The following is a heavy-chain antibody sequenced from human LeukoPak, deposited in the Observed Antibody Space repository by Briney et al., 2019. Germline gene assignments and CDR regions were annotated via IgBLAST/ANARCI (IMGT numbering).Heavy chain of an antibody. J-gene: IGHJ4*02. Sequence: SETLSLTCTVSGGSISSYYWSWLRQPPGKGLEWIGYIYYSGSTNYNPSLKSRVTISVDTSKNQFSLKLSSVTAADTAVYYCARGSWIQLWFGGYYFDYWGQGTLVTVSS. CDR1: GGSISSYY. CDR2: IYYSGST. D-gene: IGHD5-18*01. CDR3: ARGSWIQLWFGGYYFDY. V-gene: IGHV4-59*01.